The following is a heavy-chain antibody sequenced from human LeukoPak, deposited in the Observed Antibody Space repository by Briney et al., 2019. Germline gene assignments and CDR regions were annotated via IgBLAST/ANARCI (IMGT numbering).Heavy chain of an antibody. CDR3: ARHGAPYYDILTGYYKVRWFDP. J-gene: IGHJ5*02. CDR1: GGSFSGYY. CDR2: INHSGST. V-gene: IGHV4-34*01. D-gene: IGHD3-9*01. Sequence: SETLSLTCAVYGGSFSGYYWSWIRQPPGKGLEWIGEINHSGSTNYNPSLKSRVTISVETSKNQFSLKLSSVTAADTAVYYCARHGAPYYDILTGYYKVRWFDPWGQGTLVTVSS.